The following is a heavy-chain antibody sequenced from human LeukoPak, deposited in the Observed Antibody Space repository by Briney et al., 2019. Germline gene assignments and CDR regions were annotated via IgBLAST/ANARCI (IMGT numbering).Heavy chain of an antibody. V-gene: IGHV3-15*01. CDR3: TTDIAVAGTFFDY. CDR2: ITRKTDGGTT. Sequence: PGGCLRLSCAASGFTFNNSCMSWVRQAPGKGLEWVGRITRKTDGGTTDYAAPVKVRFTISRDDSKKTLYLQMNSMKTEDTAVYYCTTDIAVAGTFFDYWGQGTLVSVSS. CDR1: GFTFNNSC. J-gene: IGHJ4*02. D-gene: IGHD6-19*01.